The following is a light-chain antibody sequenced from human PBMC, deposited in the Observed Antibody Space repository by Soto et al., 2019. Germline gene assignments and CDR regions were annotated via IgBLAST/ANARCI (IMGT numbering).Light chain of an antibody. CDR2: GAS. CDR1: QSVSNNY. V-gene: IGKV3-20*01. J-gene: IGKJ1*01. CDR3: QQYGSSGT. Sequence: VGWTQCPNTLSLSPGERATLSCRASQSVSNNYLAWYQQKPGQAPRLLIYGASNRATGIPDRFSGSGSGTDFTLTISRLEPEDFAVYYCQQYGSSGTFGQGTKVDIK.